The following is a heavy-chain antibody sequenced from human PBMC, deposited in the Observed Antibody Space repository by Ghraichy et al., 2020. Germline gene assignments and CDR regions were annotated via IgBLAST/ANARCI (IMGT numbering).Heavy chain of an antibody. J-gene: IGHJ6*02. Sequence: GGSLRLSCAASGFTFSSFSMNWVRQAPGKGLEWLSYITSSSSTITYADSVKGRFTISRDNAKNSLYLQVKSLTDEDTAVYYCARGSSVVRFFYYDGMDVGYQGTTVTVS. CDR1: GFTFSSFS. CDR3: ARGSSVVRFFYYDGMDV. D-gene: IGHD4-23*01. V-gene: IGHV3-48*02. CDR2: ITSSSSTI.